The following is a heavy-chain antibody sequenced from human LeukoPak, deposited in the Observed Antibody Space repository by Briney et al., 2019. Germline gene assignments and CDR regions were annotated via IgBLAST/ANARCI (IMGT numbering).Heavy chain of an antibody. V-gene: IGHV3-30*18. CDR1: GFTFSSYG. Sequence: GGSLRLSCVASGFTFSSYGMHWVRQAPGKGLEWVAFISYDGSNENIADSDKGRFIISRDNSKNTLYLQMNSLRAEDTAVYYCAKGPAPRLGEFSYHALVDYWGQGTLVTVSS. J-gene: IGHJ4*02. D-gene: IGHD3-16*02. CDR2: ISYDGSNE. CDR3: AKGPAPRLGEFSYHALVDY.